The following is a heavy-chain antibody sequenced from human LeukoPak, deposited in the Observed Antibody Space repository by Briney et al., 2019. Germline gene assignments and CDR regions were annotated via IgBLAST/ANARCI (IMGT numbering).Heavy chain of an antibody. Sequence: ASVKVSCKASGGTFSSYAISWVRQAPGQGLEWMGGIIPIFGTANYAQKFQGRVTITTDESTSTAYMELSSLRSEDTAVYYCARNPIAAAGRWFDPWDQGTLVTVSS. CDR1: GGTFSSYA. J-gene: IGHJ5*02. CDR3: ARNPIAAAGRWFDP. CDR2: IIPIFGTA. V-gene: IGHV1-69*05. D-gene: IGHD6-13*01.